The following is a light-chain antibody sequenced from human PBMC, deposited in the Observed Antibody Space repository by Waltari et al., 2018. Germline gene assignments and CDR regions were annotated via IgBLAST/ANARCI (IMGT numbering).Light chain of an antibody. V-gene: IGKV1-39*01. CDR3: QQSYSPLST. Sequence: DIQMTQSPSSLSASVGARVTITGRASQSISTYLKWYQQKPGKAPKLLISDTSSVQSGVPSRFSGRGSGTDFTLTISSLQAEDLGTYYCQQSYSPLSTFGQGTKVEIK. CDR2: DTS. J-gene: IGKJ1*01. CDR1: QSISTY.